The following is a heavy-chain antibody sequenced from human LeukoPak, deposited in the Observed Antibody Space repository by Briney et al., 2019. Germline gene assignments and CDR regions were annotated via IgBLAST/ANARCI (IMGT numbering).Heavy chain of an antibody. Sequence: GGSLRLSCAASGFTFSSYSMNWVRQAPGKGLEWVSSISSSSSYIYYADSVKGRFTMSRDNAKNSLYLQMNSLRAEDTAVYYCARDLHVVVVAAPSYYYYGMDVWGQGTTVTVSS. J-gene: IGHJ6*02. D-gene: IGHD2-15*01. V-gene: IGHV3-21*01. CDR3: ARDLHVVVVAAPSYYYYGMDV. CDR1: GFTFSSYS. CDR2: ISSSSSYI.